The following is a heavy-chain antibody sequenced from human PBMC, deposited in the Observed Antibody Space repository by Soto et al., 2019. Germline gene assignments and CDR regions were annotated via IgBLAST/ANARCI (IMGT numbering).Heavy chain of an antibody. J-gene: IGHJ6*02. D-gene: IGHD5-18*01. CDR1: GYTFTGYY. V-gene: IGHV1-2*04. CDR3: ARGIQLWGQWGMDV. Sequence: GASVKVSCKASGYTFTGYYLHWVRQAPGQELEWMGWINPGSGNTNYAQNFQGWVTMTRDTSISTAYMELSRLRSDDTAVYYCARGIQLWGQWGMDVWGQGTTVTVSS. CDR2: INPGSGNT.